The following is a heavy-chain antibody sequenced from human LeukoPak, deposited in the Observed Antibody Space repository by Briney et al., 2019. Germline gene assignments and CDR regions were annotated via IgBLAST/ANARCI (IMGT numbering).Heavy chain of an antibody. CDR1: GGTFSSYA. Sequence: ASVKVSCKASGGTFSSYAISWVRQAPGQGLEWMGRIIPILGIANYAQKFQGRVTITADKSTSTAYMELSSLRSEDTAVYYCARGEFRGAAAGRYYYYYMDVWGKGTTVTVSS. CDR2: IIPILGIA. J-gene: IGHJ6*03. V-gene: IGHV1-69*04. D-gene: IGHD6-13*01. CDR3: ARGEFRGAAAGRYYYYYMDV.